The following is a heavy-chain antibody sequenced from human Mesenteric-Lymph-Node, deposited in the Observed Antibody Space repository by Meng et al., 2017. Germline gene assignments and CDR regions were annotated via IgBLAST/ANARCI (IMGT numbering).Heavy chain of an antibody. Sequence: GESLKISCAASGFTFSSYWMSWVRQAPGKGLEWVANIKQDGSEKYYVDSVKGRFTISRDNAKSSLYLQMNSLRVEDTAVYYCARDTSSFYSWGQGTLVTVSS. CDR3: ARDTSSFYS. V-gene: IGHV3-7*01. J-gene: IGHJ4*02. D-gene: IGHD3-16*02. CDR1: GFTFSSYW. CDR2: IKQDGSEK.